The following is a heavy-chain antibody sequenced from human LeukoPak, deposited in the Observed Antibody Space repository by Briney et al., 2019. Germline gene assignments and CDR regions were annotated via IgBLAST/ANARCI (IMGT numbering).Heavy chain of an antibody. J-gene: IGHJ4*02. Sequence: SETLSLTCTVSGCSISSYYWSWIRQPPGKGLEWIGYIYYSGSTNYNPSLKSRVAISVDTSKNQFSLKLSSVTAADTAVYYCARGDPGGVLDYWGQGTLVTVSS. V-gene: IGHV4-59*01. CDR2: IYYSGST. CDR1: GCSISSYY. D-gene: IGHD2-8*02. CDR3: ARGDPGGVLDY.